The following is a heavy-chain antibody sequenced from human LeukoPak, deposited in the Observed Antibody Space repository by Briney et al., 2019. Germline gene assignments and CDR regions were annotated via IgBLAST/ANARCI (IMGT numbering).Heavy chain of an antibody. J-gene: IGHJ4*02. D-gene: IGHD3-22*01. V-gene: IGHV4-39*01. Sequence: SETLLMLCTECSGSSISGYWNWGVIRQPPGKGLEWSGSIYYSGSTYYNPSLKSRVTISGDTSKNESSLKLSSVTAADTAVYYFARHEIVYYDSSRHYYRPCDYWGQGTLVTVSS. CDR1: SGSSISGYWN. CDR2: IYYSGST. CDR3: ARHEIVYYDSSRHYYRPCDY.